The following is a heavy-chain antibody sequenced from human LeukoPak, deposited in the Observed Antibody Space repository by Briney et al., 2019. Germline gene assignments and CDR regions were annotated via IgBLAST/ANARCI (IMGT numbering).Heavy chain of an antibody. V-gene: IGHV1-2*06. CDR2: INPNSGGT. CDR1: GYTFTGDY. CDR3: ARSRYSYVSIDY. J-gene: IGHJ4*02. D-gene: IGHD5-18*01. Sequence: ASVKVSCKASGYTFTGDYMHWVRQAPGQGLEWMGRINPNSGGTNYAQKFQGRVTITRDTSISTAYMELSRMRSDDTAVYVCARSRYSYVSIDYWGKETLVTV.